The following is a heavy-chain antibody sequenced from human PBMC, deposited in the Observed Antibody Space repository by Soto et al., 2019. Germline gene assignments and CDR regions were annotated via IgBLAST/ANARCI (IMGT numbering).Heavy chain of an antibody. J-gene: IGHJ4*02. CDR2: ISSSSRTI. Sequence: EVQLVESGGGLVQPGGSLRLSCAASGFTFSSYSMNWVRQAPGKGLEWVSYISSSSRTIYYRKSVNGRFTISRDNAKNSLYLQMNSLRAEDTAVYYCARDLRGYCSSASCPGLDYWGQGTLVTVSS. V-gene: IGHV3-48*01. CDR1: GFTFSSYS. D-gene: IGHD2-2*01. CDR3: ARDLRGYCSSASCPGLDY.